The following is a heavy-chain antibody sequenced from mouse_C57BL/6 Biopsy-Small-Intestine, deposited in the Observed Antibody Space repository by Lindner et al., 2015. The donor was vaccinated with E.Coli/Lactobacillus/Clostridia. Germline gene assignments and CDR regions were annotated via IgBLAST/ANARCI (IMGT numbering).Heavy chain of an antibody. CDR2: ISSGSSTI. J-gene: IGHJ2*01. Sequence: VQLQESGGGLVKPGGSLKLSCAASGFTFSDYGMHWVRQAPEKGLEWVAYISSGSSTIYYADTVKGRFTISRDNAKNTLFPQMTSLRSEDTAMYYCTRRSLDGYFFDYWGQGTTLTVSS. CDR3: TRRSLDGYFFDY. D-gene: IGHD2-3*01. V-gene: IGHV5-17*01. CDR1: GFTFSDYG.